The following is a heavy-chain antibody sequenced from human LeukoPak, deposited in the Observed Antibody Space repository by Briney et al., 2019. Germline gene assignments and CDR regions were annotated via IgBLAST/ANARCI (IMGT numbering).Heavy chain of an antibody. V-gene: IGHV3-23*01. CDR2: ISGSGGST. CDR3: AKLGYYDSSGPQTD. D-gene: IGHD3-22*01. CDR1: GFTFSSYA. J-gene: IGHJ4*02. Sequence: GGSLRLSCAASGFTFSSYAMSWVRQAPGKGLEWVSAISGSGGSTYYADSVKGRFTISRDNSKNTLYLQMNSLRAEDTAVYYCAKLGYYDSSGPQTDRGQGTLVTVSS.